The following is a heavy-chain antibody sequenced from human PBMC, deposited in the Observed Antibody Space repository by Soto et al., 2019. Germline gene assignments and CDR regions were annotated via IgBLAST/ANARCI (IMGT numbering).Heavy chain of an antibody. Sequence: SVKVSCKASEFTFTSSTVQWVRQARGQRLKWIGWIVVGSGNTNYAQKFQERVTITRDMSTSTAYMELSSLRSEDTAVYYCAAADEGWKLALDVWGQGTTVTVSS. V-gene: IGHV1-58*01. CDR2: IVVGSGNT. J-gene: IGHJ6*02. CDR1: EFTFTSST. CDR3: AAADEGWKLALDV. D-gene: IGHD3-3*02.